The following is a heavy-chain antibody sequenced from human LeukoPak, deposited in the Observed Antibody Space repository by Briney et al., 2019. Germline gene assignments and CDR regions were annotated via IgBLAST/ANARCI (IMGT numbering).Heavy chain of an antibody. CDR3: AKLDGSWSQDAFDI. CDR1: GFTFSSYA. D-gene: IGHD1-26*01. Sequence: GGSLRLSCSASGFTFSSYAMHWVRQAPGKGLEYVSAISSNGGSTYYADSVKGRFTISRDNSKNTLYLQMNSLRAEDTAVYYCAKLDGSWSQDAFDIWGQGTMVTVSS. CDR2: ISSNGGST. J-gene: IGHJ3*02. V-gene: IGHV3-64*04.